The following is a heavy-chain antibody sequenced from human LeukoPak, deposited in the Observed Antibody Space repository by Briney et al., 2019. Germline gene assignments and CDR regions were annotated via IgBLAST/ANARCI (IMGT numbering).Heavy chain of an antibody. V-gene: IGHV3-13*04. CDR2: ISAAGDT. D-gene: IGHD1-14*01. CDR1: GFTFSSSD. J-gene: IGHJ4*02. CDR3: ARSAVTGRFFDY. Sequence: GGPLRLSCAASGFTFSSSDMHWVRQATGKGLEWVSAISAAGDTYYPGSVKGRFTISRENARNSLYLQMNSLRAGDTAVYYCARSAVTGRFFDYWGQGTLVTVSS.